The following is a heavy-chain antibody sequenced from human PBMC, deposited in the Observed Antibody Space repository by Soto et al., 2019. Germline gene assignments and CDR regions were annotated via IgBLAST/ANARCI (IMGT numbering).Heavy chain of an antibody. V-gene: IGHV3-48*02. Sequence: EVQLVESGGGLVQPGGSLRLSCAASGFTFSSYSMNWVRQAPGKGLEWVSYISSSSSTIYYADSVKGRFTISRDNAKNSLYLQMNSLRDEDTAVYYCARDGGGDCSGGSCYSIYNWFDPWGQGTLVTVSS. D-gene: IGHD2-15*01. CDR3: ARDGGGDCSGGSCYSIYNWFDP. CDR1: GFTFSSYS. CDR2: ISSSSSTI. J-gene: IGHJ5*02.